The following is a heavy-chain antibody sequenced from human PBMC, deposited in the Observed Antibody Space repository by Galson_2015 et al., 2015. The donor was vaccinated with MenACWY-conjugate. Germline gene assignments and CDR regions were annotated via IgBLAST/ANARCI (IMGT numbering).Heavy chain of an antibody. CDR2: IIPGGSST. CDR3: AKSRGASFYFDS. D-gene: IGHD1-26*01. CDR1: GFIFNTYW. V-gene: IGHV3-74*01. Sequence: SLRLSCAASGFIFNTYWMHWVGKASGKGLVWVSRIIPGGSSTTYADSVKDRFTISRDNAKNTLYLQMNSLRPEDTAVFYCAKSRGASFYFDSWGQGTLVTVSS. J-gene: IGHJ4*02.